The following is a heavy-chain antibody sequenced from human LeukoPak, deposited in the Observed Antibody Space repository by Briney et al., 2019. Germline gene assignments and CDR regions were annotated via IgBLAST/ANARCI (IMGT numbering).Heavy chain of an antibody. J-gene: IGHJ4*02. CDR2: INWNSGSI. Sequence: PGGSLRLSCVASGFSFDDYAMHWVRQAPGKGLEWVSGINWNSGSIGYADSVKGRFTISRDNAKNSLYLQMNSLRAEDTALYYCARGRYSGSYLLDYWGQGTLVTVSS. D-gene: IGHD1-26*01. CDR1: GFSFDDYA. V-gene: IGHV3-9*01. CDR3: ARGRYSGSYLLDY.